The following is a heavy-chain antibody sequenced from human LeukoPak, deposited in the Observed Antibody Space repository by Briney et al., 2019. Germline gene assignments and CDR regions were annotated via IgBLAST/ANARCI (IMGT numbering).Heavy chain of an antibody. CDR3: ARGYSSSWYTMVWFDP. Sequence: SETLSLTCTVSGDSVSSSPYYWGWIRQPPGRGLEWIGNTYSTSTLYNASLRSRVAITEDASKNQFSLRLSSATAADTAVYYCARGYSSSWYTMVWFDPWGQGTLVTVSS. J-gene: IGHJ5*02. V-gene: IGHV4-61*05. D-gene: IGHD6-13*01. CDR1: GDSVSSSPYY. CDR2: TYSTST.